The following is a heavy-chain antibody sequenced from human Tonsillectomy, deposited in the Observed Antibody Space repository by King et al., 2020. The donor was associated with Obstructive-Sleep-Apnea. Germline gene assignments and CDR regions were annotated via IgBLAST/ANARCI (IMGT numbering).Heavy chain of an antibody. V-gene: IGHV4-59*01. Sequence: QLQESGPGLVKPAETLSLTCTVSGGSISSYYWSWIRQPPGKGLEWIGYIYYSGSTNYNPSLKSRVTISVDTSKNQFSLKLSSLTASDTAVYYWSSTYGSGSYYSDYYYYYGMDVWGQGTTVTVSS. CDR2: IYYSGST. J-gene: IGHJ6*02. D-gene: IGHD3-10*01. CDR3: SSTYGSGSYYSDYYYYYGMDV. CDR1: GGSISSYY.